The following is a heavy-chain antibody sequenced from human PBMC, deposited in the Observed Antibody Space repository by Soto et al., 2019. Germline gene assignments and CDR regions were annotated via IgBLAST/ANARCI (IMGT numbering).Heavy chain of an antibody. D-gene: IGHD2-15*01. Sequence: QVQLVESGGGVVQPGRSLRLSCAASGFTFSSYGTHWVRQAPGKGLEWVAVISYDGSNKYYADSVKGRFTISRDNSKNTLYLQMNSLRAEDTAVYYCAKDLYCSGGSCYVVYYYYYGMDVWGQGTTVTVSS. J-gene: IGHJ6*02. CDR2: ISYDGSNK. CDR1: GFTFSSYG. V-gene: IGHV3-30*18. CDR3: AKDLYCSGGSCYVVYYYYYGMDV.